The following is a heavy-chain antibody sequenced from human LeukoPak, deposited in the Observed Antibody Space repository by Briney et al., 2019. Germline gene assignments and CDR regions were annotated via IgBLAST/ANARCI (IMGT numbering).Heavy chain of an antibody. CDR2: VFHTGDT. CDR1: GGSIRSYY. CDR3: AREYDSSGYYYGYFDY. V-gene: IGHV4-59*12. D-gene: IGHD3-22*01. J-gene: IGHJ4*02. Sequence: SETLSLTCTVSGGSIRSYYWSWIRQPPGKGLEWIGYVFHTGDTNYNPSLKSRGTISADTSKNQFSLKISSVTAADTAVYYCAREYDSSGYYYGYFDYWGQGTLVTVSS.